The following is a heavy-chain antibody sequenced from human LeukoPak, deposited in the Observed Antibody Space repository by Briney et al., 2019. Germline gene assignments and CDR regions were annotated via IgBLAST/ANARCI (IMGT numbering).Heavy chain of an antibody. CDR1: GGTFSSYA. D-gene: IGHD6-13*01. CDR2: IIPIFGTA. CDR3: ARIAAAGPQDFDY. J-gene: IGHJ4*02. Sequence: GSSVKVSCKASGGTFSSYAISWVRQAPGQGLVWMGRIIPIFGTANYAQKFQGRVTITTDESTSTAYMELSSLRSEDTAVYYCARIAAAGPQDFDYWGQGTLVTVSS. V-gene: IGHV1-69*05.